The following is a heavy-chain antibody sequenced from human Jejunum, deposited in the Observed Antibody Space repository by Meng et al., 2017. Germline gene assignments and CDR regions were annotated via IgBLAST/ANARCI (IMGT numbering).Heavy chain of an antibody. CDR2: ISYSATT. CDR3: ARHCGYRSGCHQYFDY. J-gene: IGHJ4*02. V-gene: IGHV4-39*01. D-gene: IGHD6-19*01. CDR1: GDSVNSNSGY. Sequence: QLQLEESGPGLGKPSETLSLTCTVPGDSVNSNSGYWGWIRQSPGKGLEWIGTISYSATTYYNPSLKTRVTISVDTSKNQVSLNLGSVTAADTGIYHCARHCGYRSGCHQYFDYWGQGTLVTVSS.